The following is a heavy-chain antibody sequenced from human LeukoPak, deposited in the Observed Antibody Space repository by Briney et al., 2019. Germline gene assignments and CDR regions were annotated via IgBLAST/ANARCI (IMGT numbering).Heavy chain of an antibody. V-gene: IGHV3-48*01. D-gene: IGHD5-18*01. J-gene: IGHJ4*02. CDR1: GFTFSSYS. CDR3: ARPLRGGYTYGSDY. Sequence: PGGSLRLSCAASGFTFSSYSMNWVRQAPGKGLEWVSYISSSSSTIYYADSVKGRFTISRDNAKNSLYLQMNSLRAEDTAVYYCARPLRGGYTYGSDYWGQGTLVTVSS. CDR2: ISSSSSTI.